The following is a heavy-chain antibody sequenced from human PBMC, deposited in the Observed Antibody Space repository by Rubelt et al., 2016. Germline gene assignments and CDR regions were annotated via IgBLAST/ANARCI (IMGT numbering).Heavy chain of an antibody. V-gene: IGHV2-70*15. D-gene: IGHD3-22*01. CDR1: GFSLSTSGMC. J-gene: IGHJ6*02. CDR3: ARILLPDYYDSSGGMDV. Sequence: QVTLRESGPALVKPTQTLTLTCTFSGFSLSTSGMCVSWLRQPPGKALEWLARLDWDDDKYYSTSLKTRLTISKDTSKNQVVLTMTNMDPVDTATYYCARILLPDYYDSSGGMDVWGQGTTVTVSS. CDR2: LDWDDDK.